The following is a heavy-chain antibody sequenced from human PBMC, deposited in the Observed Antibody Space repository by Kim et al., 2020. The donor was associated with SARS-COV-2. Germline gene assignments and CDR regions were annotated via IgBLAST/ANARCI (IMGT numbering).Heavy chain of an antibody. CDR3: ARFRIAVAGTDAFDI. V-gene: IGHV1-46*01. D-gene: IGHD6-19*01. Sequence: ASVKVSCKASGYTFTSYYMHWVRQAPGQGLEWMGIINPSGGSTSYAQKFQGRVTMTRDTSTSTVYMELSSLRSEDTAVYYCARFRIAVAGTDAFDIWGQGTMVTVSS. J-gene: IGHJ3*02. CDR2: INPSGGST. CDR1: GYTFTSYY.